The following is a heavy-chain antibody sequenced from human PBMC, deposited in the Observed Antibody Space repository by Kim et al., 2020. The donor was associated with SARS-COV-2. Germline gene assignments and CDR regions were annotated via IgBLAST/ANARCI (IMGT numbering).Heavy chain of an antibody. CDR2: VYYAGST. CDR1: GDSISTNKYY. V-gene: IGHV4-39*01. CDR3: ARGKPLVDDAFDI. J-gene: IGHJ3*02. D-gene: IGHD3-16*02. Sequence: SQTLSLTCTVSGDSISTNKYYWGWIRQPPGKGLEWIGSVYYAGSTFYNPSLKSRVSISVDTSKDQFSLNLTSVTAPDTAVYYCARGKPLVDDAFDIWG.